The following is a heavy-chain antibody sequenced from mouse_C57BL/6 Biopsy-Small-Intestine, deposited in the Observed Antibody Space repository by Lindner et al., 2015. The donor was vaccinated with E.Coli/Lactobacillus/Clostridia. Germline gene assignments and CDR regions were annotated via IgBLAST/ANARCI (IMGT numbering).Heavy chain of an antibody. CDR2: INPNSGYT. CDR1: GYTFTSYW. J-gene: IGHJ4*01. Sequence: VQLQESGAEQAKPGASVKLSCKASGYTFTSYWMHWVKQRPGQGLEWIGYINPNSGYTKYNQNFKDKATLTADKSSSTAYLQLSSLTYEDSAVYYCARETRGAMDYWGQGTSVTVSS. V-gene: IGHV1-7*01. CDR3: ARETRGAMDY.